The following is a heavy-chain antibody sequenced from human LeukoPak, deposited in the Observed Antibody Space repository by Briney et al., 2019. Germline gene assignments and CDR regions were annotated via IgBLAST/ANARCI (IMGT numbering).Heavy chain of an antibody. V-gene: IGHV3-7*01. CDR1: GFTFSNFW. CDR2: IKEDGSAK. J-gene: IGHJ3*02. D-gene: IGHD3-22*01. CDR3: AKEEIVVDAFDI. Sequence: GGSLILSCAASGFTFSNFWMNWVRQAPGKGLEWVANIKEDGSAKYFVDSVKGRFTVSRDNAHNSMFLQMNSLRAEDTAVYYCAKEEIVVDAFDIWGQGTMVTVSS.